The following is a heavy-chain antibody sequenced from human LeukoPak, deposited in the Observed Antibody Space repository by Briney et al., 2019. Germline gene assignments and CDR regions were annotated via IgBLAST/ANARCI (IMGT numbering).Heavy chain of an antibody. CDR2: ISGSGGST. J-gene: IGHJ3*02. Sequence: GGSLRLSCAASGFTFSSYGMSWVRQAPGKGLEWVSAISGSGGSTYYADSVKGRFTISRDNSKNTLYLQMNSLRAEDTAVYYCAKDLLVGEGSGGAFDIWGQGTMVTVSS. CDR3: AKDLLVGEGSGGAFDI. CDR1: GFTFSSYG. D-gene: IGHD1-26*01. V-gene: IGHV3-23*01.